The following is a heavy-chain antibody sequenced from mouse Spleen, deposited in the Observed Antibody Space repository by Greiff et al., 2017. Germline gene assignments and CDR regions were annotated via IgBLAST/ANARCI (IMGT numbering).Heavy chain of an antibody. D-gene: IGHD2-2*01. V-gene: IGHV1-66*01. Sequence: QVQLQQPGAELVKPGASVKLSCKASGYTFTSYYIHWVKQRPGQGLEWIGWIYPGSGNTKYNEKFKGKATLTADTSSSTAYMQLSSLTSEDSAVYYCARSYGSYYFDYWGQGTTLTVSS. CDR3: ARSYGSYYFDY. CDR1: GYTFTSYY. J-gene: IGHJ2*01. CDR2: IYPGSGNT.